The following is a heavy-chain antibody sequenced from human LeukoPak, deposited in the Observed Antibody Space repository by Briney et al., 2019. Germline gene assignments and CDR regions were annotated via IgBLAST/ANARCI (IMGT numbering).Heavy chain of an antibody. V-gene: IGHV3-33*01. CDR2: IWYDGSNK. J-gene: IGHJ5*02. CDR3: ARDDYGSGSYYNSFDP. D-gene: IGHD3-10*01. Sequence: SXRLSCAASGFTFSSYGMHWVRQAPGKGLEWVXXIWYDGSNKYYADSVKGRFTISRDNSKNTLYLQMNSLRAEDTAVYYCARDDYGSGSYYNSFDPWGQGTLVTVSS. CDR1: GFTFSSYG.